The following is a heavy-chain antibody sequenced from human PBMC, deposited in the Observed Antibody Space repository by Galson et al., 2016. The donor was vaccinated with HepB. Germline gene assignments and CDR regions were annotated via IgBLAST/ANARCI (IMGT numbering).Heavy chain of an antibody. CDR1: GFTFSRYD. Sequence: SLRLSCAASGFTFSRYDMNWLRQAPGKGLEWVSYISAGGNTIYYADSVGGRFTVSRDNAKNSLLLQMRSLRVEDTAVYYCARYGDFPPQYDGMDVWGEGTTVTVSS. V-gene: IGHV3-48*03. J-gene: IGHJ6*04. CDR2: ISAGGNTI. D-gene: IGHD4-17*01. CDR3: ARYGDFPPQYDGMDV.